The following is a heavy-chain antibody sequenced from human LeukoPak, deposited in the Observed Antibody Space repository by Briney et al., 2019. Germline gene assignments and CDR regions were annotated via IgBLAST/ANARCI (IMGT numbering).Heavy chain of an antibody. CDR3: ARGDVYYYDSSGYSDY. J-gene: IGHJ4*02. Sequence: GESLKICCKGSGYSFTSYWIGWVRPMPGERQEWMGIIYPGDSDTTYSPSFQAQITISADKSISTAYLQWSSLKASDTAMFYCARGDVYYYDSSGYSDYWGLGTLVTVSS. CDR1: GYSFTSYW. D-gene: IGHD3-22*01. V-gene: IGHV5-51*01. CDR2: IYPGDSDT.